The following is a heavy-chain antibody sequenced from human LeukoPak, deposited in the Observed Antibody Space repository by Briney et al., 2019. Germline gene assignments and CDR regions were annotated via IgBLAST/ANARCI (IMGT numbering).Heavy chain of an antibody. CDR1: GYTFTSYD. V-gene: IGHV1-8*03. J-gene: IGHJ6*03. Sequence: ASVKVSCKASGYTFTSYDINWVRQVTGQGLEWMGWMDPKSGNTGYAQKFQGRVTITRNTSISTAYMEVSSLRYEDTAVYYCARRAVDNSYYYYMDVWGKGTTVTVSS. CDR2: MDPKSGNT. D-gene: IGHD6-19*01. CDR3: ARRAVDNSYYYYMDV.